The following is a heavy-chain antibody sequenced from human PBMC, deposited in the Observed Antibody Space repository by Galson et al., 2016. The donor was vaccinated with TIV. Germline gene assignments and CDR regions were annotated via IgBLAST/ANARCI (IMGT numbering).Heavy chain of an antibody. Sequence: LRLSCAVSGFTFSSYSMNWVRQAPGKGLEWVASISSTSNYKYYAESVKGRFTISRDNAEDSLYLQINSLRAEDTALYYCARRGNYLSDAFDIWGQGTMVTVSS. CDR2: ISSTSNYK. V-gene: IGHV3-21*06. CDR3: ARRGNYLSDAFDI. D-gene: IGHD1-7*01. J-gene: IGHJ3*02. CDR1: GFTFSSYS.